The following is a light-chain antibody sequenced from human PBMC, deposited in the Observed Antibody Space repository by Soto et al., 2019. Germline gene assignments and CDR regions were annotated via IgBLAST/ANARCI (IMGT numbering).Light chain of an antibody. Sequence: QSALTQPASVSGSPGQSITISCTGTSSDVGSYNYVAWYQQFPGKTPKLMIYEARNRPSGVSSRFSGSKSGNTASLTISGLQAEDEADYYCISYTGSDTSYVFGTGTKVTVL. CDR3: ISYTGSDTSYV. CDR2: EAR. J-gene: IGLJ1*01. CDR1: SSDVGSYNY. V-gene: IGLV2-14*01.